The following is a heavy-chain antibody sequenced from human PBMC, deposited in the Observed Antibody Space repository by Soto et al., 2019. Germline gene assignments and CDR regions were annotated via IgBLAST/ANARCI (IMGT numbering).Heavy chain of an antibody. V-gene: IGHV3-30*18. J-gene: IGHJ6*02. Sequence: QVQLVESGGGVVQPGRSLRLSCAASGFTFSSYGMHWVRQAPGKGLEWVAVISYDGSNKYYADSVKGRFTISRDNSKNTLYLQRNSRRAEDTAVYYCAKDLLVPGRAYGMDVWGQGTTVTVSS. D-gene: IGHD2-8*02. CDR1: GFTFSSYG. CDR2: ISYDGSNK. CDR3: AKDLLVPGRAYGMDV.